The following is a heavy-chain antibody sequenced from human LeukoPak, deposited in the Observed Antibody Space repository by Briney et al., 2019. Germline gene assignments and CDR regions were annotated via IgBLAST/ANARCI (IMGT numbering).Heavy chain of an antibody. Sequence: PSETLSLTCTVSGGSISSGDYYWSWNRQPPGKGLEWIGYIFHSGFTYYSPSLQSRVTISVDTSKNQFSLKLSSVTAADTAVYYCARVQSQGNWGVDYWGQGTLVTVSS. CDR3: ARVQSQGNWGVDY. D-gene: IGHD7-27*01. CDR1: GGSISSGDYY. CDR2: IFHSGFT. J-gene: IGHJ4*02. V-gene: IGHV4-30-4*01.